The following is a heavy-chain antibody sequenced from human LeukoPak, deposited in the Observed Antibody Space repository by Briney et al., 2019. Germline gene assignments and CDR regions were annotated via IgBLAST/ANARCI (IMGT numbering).Heavy chain of an antibody. CDR3: ARPRYGSGAHPAPKNAFDI. J-gene: IGHJ3*02. V-gene: IGHV1-69*13. D-gene: IGHD3-10*01. CDR1: GGTFSSYA. CDR2: IIPIFGTA. Sequence: SVKVSCKASGGTFSSYAISWVRQAPGQGLEWMGGIIPIFGTANYAQKFQGRVTITADESTSTAYMELSSLRSEDTAVYYCARPRYGSGAHPAPKNAFDIWGQGTMVTVSS.